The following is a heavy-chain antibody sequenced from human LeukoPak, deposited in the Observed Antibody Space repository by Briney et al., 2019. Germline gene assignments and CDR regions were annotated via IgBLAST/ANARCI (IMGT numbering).Heavy chain of an antibody. CDR3: ARGEAPEDK. V-gene: IGHV1-2*02. J-gene: IGHJ4*02. Sequence: ASVKVSCKASGYTFTGYYIHWVRQAPGQGLEWLGWINPHTGDTYHAQKFQGRVTMTSDASVNTAYMQLSKLKSDDTAIYYCARGEAPEDKWGQGTLVTVSS. CDR1: GYTFTGYY. CDR2: INPHTGDT.